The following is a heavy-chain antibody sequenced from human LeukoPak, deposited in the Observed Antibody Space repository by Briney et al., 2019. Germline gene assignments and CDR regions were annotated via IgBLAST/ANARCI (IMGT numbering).Heavy chain of an antibody. V-gene: IGHV4-59*01. CDR1: GGSISGYY. CDR2: IYYSGST. D-gene: IGHD3-3*01. CDR3: AREYYYDFWSGHVNWFDP. Sequence: PSETLSLTCTVSGGSISGYYWSWIRQPPGKGLEWIGYIYYSGSTNQNPSLKSRVTKSVDTSKNQFSLKLSSVTAADTAVYYCAREYYYDFWSGHVNWFDPWGQGTLVTVSS. J-gene: IGHJ5*02.